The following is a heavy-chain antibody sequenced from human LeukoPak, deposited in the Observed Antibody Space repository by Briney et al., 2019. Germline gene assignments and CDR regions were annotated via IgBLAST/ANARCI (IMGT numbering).Heavy chain of an antibody. V-gene: IGHV4-38-2*02. CDR1: GYSISSGYY. Sequence: SETLYLTCTVSGYSISSGYYWGWIRQPPGKGLEWIGSIYHSGSTYYNPSLKSRVTISVDTSKNQFSLKLSSVTAADTAVYYCARVGSSSDGVDYWGQGTLVTVSS. CDR3: ARVGSSSDGVDY. J-gene: IGHJ4*02. CDR2: IYHSGST. D-gene: IGHD6-6*01.